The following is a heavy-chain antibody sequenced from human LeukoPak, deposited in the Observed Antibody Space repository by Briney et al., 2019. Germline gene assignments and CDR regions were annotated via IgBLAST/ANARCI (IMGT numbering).Heavy chain of an antibody. J-gene: IGHJ4*02. Sequence: PGGSLRLSCAASGFTFDDYAMHWVRQAPGKGLEWVSGISWNSGSIGYADSVKGRFTISRDNAKNSLYLQMNSLRAEDTALYYCATPYYYGSGSYYNLPDYWGQGTLVTVSS. V-gene: IGHV3-9*01. CDR3: ATPYYYGSGSYYNLPDY. D-gene: IGHD3-10*01. CDR1: GFTFDDYA. CDR2: ISWNSGSI.